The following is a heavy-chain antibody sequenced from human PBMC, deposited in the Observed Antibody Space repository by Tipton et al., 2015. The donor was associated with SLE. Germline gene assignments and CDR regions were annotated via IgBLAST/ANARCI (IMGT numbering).Heavy chain of an antibody. D-gene: IGHD3-16*01. J-gene: IGHJ4*02. CDR1: GGSFSGYY. Sequence: TLSLTCAVYGGSFSGYYWSWIRQPPGKGLEWIGEINHSGSTNYNPSLESRVTISVDTSKNQFSLKLSSVTAADTALYYCARGRPSDYIWVYSGWVFDYWGQATLVTVSS. CDR3: ARGRPSDYIWVYSGWVFDY. V-gene: IGHV4-34*01. CDR2: INHSGST.